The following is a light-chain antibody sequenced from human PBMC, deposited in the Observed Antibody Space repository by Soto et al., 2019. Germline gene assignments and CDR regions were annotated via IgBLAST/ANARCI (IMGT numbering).Light chain of an antibody. CDR2: DTS. CDR3: QEYIQWPPGM. V-gene: IGKV3-15*01. J-gene: IGKJ1*01. Sequence: DIVVTQSPATLYASPGERVTLSCRASQFGSSRLAWYQQRPGQVPRLLIYDTSTRAPGISARFSGSGSGTEFTLTISSLQSEDFAVYYCQEYIQWPPGMFGPGTTVDIK. CDR1: QFGSSR.